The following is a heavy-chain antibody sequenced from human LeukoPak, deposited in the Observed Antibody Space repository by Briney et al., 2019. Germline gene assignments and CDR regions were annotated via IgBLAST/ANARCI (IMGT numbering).Heavy chain of an antibody. CDR2: IGTTGDT. Sequence: GGSLRLSCAASGFAFSNYDFHWVRQVTGKRLEWVSGIGTTGDTYYPGSVKGRFTISRENAKNSFYLQMNGLRPEDTAFYYCAKVHTSSPAFRYFDLWGRGTLVTVSS. V-gene: IGHV3-13*01. CDR1: GFAFSNYD. D-gene: IGHD6-13*01. CDR3: AKVHTSSPAFRYFDL. J-gene: IGHJ2*01.